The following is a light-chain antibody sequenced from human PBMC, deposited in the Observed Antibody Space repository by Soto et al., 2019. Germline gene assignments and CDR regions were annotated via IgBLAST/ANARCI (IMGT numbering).Light chain of an antibody. Sequence: DIVMTQSPDSLAVSLGERATINCKSSQTVLYSSNNKNYLAWYQQKPGQPPKLLFYWASTREPGVTDRFSGSGSWTDFTLTISSLQAEDVEVYYCQQYYSTPYTFGQGTKLEIK. CDR3: QQYYSTPYT. CDR2: WAS. J-gene: IGKJ2*01. V-gene: IGKV4-1*01. CDR1: QTVLYSSNNKNY.